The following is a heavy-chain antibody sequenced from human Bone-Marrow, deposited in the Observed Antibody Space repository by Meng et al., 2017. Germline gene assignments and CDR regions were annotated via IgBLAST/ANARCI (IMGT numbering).Heavy chain of an antibody. D-gene: IGHD6-19*01. J-gene: IGHJ1*01. CDR3: ARVRIDSSGWYSIQH. CDR1: GGSISSSSYY. Sequence: QWPRQEPGPGLVKPSETLSLTCTVSGGSISSSSYYWGWIRQPPGKGLEWIGSIYYSGSTYYNPSLKSRVTISVDTSKNQFSLKLSSVTAADTAVYYCARVRIDSSGWYSIQHWGQGTLVTVSS. V-gene: IGHV4-39*07. CDR2: IYYSGST.